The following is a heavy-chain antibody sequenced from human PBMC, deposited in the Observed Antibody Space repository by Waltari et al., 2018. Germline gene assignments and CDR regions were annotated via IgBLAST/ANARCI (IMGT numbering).Heavy chain of an antibody. CDR2: IYYLGDT. CDR1: GDSISSILYY. V-gene: IGHV4-39*07. CDR3: ARDHREIGPFDH. J-gene: IGHJ4*02. Sequence: QLQLQESGPGLVKPSETLSLTCNVSGDSISSILYYWAWIRQPPGKGLEWIGSIYYLGDTYNNPSLQSRVTISIDTSKNQFSLNLNSVTAADTAVYYCARDHREIGPFDHWGQGTLVTVSS. D-gene: IGHD1-26*01.